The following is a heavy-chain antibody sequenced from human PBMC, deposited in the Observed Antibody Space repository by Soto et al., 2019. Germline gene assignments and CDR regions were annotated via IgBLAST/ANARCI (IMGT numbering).Heavy chain of an antibody. J-gene: IGHJ4*02. CDR3: AKDRRAGGNSAFYFDF. V-gene: IGHV3-23*01. Sequence: GGSLRLSCAASGFKLSNYAMSWVRQAPGKGLEWVSLISATGGGTYYADSVRGRFTISRDNSHNTLYLQVHSLTAEDTAVYYCAKDRRAGGNSAFYFDFWGQGAQVTVSS. D-gene: IGHD3-16*01. CDR1: GFKLSNYA. CDR2: ISATGGGT.